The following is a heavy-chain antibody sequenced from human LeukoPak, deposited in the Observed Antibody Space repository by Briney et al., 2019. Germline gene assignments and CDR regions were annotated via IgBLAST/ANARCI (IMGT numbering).Heavy chain of an antibody. V-gene: IGHV4-59*08. J-gene: IGHJ3*02. Sequence: SETLSLTCTVSGGSIHNSYWGWIRQSPGKGLEWIGYIHYSGSSDYNPSLRSRVTISLGTSRNQISLKLIFVTAADTAVYYCVRVPRQASLDIWGQGTMVTVSS. D-gene: IGHD2-2*01. CDR2: IHYSGSS. CDR3: VRVPRQASLDI. CDR1: GGSIHNSY.